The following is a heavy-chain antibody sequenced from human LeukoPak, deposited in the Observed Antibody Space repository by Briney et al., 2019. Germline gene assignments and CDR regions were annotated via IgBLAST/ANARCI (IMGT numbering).Heavy chain of an antibody. CDR3: ARGHDFWSGYPRWYFDY. Sequence: GGSLRLSCAASGFTFSAYSMNWVRQAPGKGLEWVSSISSSSSYIYYADSVKGRFTISRDNAKNSLYLQMNSLRAEDTAVYYCARGHDFWSGYPRWYFDYWGQGTLVTVSS. CDR1: GFTFSAYS. D-gene: IGHD3-3*01. J-gene: IGHJ4*02. CDR2: ISSSSSYI. V-gene: IGHV3-21*01.